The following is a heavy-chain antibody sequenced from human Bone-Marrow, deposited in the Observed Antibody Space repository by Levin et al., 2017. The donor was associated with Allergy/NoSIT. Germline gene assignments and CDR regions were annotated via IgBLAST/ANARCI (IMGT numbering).Heavy chain of an antibody. CDR1: GFAFDSYA. CDR3: AKQAITPTHFDF. Sequence: GESLKISCAISGFAFDSYAMTWLRQVPGKGLEWVSAISGTASNTFYADSVKGRFTISKDSAKNTLYLQMNSLRVEDTAVYYCAKQAITPTHFDFWGQGTLVTVSS. V-gene: IGHV3-23*01. CDR2: ISGTASNT. J-gene: IGHJ4*02. D-gene: IGHD1-14*01.